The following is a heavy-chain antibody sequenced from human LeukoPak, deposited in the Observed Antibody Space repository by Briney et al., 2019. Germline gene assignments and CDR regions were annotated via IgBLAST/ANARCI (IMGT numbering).Heavy chain of an antibody. V-gene: IGHV3-23*01. CDR3: VREAGYYTAASCSKTNWFDP. D-gene: IGHD2-2*02. Sequence: GGSLRLSCVASGFDFSSHAMSWVRQAPAKGLEWVAAVSNGYYYADSVKGRFTISRDNSKNMVYLQMSSLRAEDTAVYFCVREAGYYTAASCSKTNWFDPWGQGTLVTVSS. J-gene: IGHJ5*02. CDR2: VSNGY. CDR1: GFDFSSHA.